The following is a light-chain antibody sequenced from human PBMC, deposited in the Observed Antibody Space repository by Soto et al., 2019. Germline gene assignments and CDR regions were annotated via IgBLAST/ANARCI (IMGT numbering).Light chain of an antibody. CDR1: SSDVGGYNF. V-gene: IGLV2-23*02. CDR2: EVS. J-gene: IGLJ3*02. CDR3: CSYAGSRTWV. Sequence: QSALTQPASVSGSPGQSITISCTGTSSDVGGYNFVSWYHHYSGKAPKLIIYEVSKWPSGVSNRFSGSKSDNTASLTISGLQAEDEADYYCCSYAGSRTWVFGGGTKVTVL.